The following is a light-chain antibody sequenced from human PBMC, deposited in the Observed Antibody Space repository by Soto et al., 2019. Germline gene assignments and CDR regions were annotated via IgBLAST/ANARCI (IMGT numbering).Light chain of an antibody. CDR1: QSISGW. Sequence: DIQMTQSPSTLSASVGDRVTITCRASQSISGWLAWYQQKPGKAPKLLIYDASSLKSGVPSRFSGSGSGTEFTLTISSLQPDDFATYYCQQYNSYSLTFGQGTRLETK. CDR2: DAS. CDR3: QQYNSYSLT. J-gene: IGKJ5*01. V-gene: IGKV1-5*01.